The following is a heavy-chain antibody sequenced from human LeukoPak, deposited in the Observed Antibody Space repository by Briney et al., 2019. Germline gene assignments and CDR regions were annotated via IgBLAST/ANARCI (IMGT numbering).Heavy chain of an antibody. CDR1: GGSISSYY. CDR2: IYYSGST. Sequence: PSETLSLTCTVSGGSISSYYWSWIRQPPGKGLEWIGYIYYSGSTNYNPSLKSRVTISVDTSKNQFSLKLSSVTAADTAVYYCARSRGYSGYAYDTFDLWGQGTWSPSLQ. J-gene: IGHJ3*01. CDR3: ARSRGYSGYAYDTFDL. V-gene: IGHV4-59*01. D-gene: IGHD5-12*01.